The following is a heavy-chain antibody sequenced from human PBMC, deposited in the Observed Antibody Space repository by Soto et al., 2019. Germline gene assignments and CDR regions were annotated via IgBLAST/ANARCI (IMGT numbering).Heavy chain of an antibody. Sequence: EVQLLESGGELVQPGGSLRLSCVAPGFTFSRSAMTWVRQAPGQGLEWVSGISDDGGATYYADSVKGRFPISRDTSENTLFLLMNSLRAEDTAVYYCAHGKGHDSSGYYHPVADYWGQGTLVTVSS. CDR2: ISDDGGAT. CDR1: GFTFSRSA. V-gene: IGHV3-23*01. D-gene: IGHD3-22*01. J-gene: IGHJ4*02. CDR3: AHGKGHDSSGYYHPVADY.